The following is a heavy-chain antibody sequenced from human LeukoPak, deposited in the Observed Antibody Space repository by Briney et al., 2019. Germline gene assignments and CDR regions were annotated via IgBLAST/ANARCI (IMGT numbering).Heavy chain of an antibody. CDR1: GGSISSGDYY. J-gene: IGHJ4*02. D-gene: IGHD3-22*01. V-gene: IGHV4-30-4*01. Sequence: PSETLSLTCTVSGGSISSGDYYWSWIRQPPGKGLEWIGYIYYSGSTYCNPSLKSRVTISVDTSKNQFSMRLSSVTAADTAVYYCARANEGQWLPNLYYFDYWGQGTLVTVSS. CDR2: IYYSGST. CDR3: ARANEGQWLPNLYYFDY.